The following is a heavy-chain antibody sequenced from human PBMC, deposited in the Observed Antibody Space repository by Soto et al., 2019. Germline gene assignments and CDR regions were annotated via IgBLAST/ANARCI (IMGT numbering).Heavy chain of an antibody. CDR2: ISSSSSYI. V-gene: IGHV3-21*01. CDR1: GFTFSSYS. D-gene: IGHD2-8*02. J-gene: IGHJ3*02. CDR3: ARVRVQRVVYAAMRAFDI. Sequence: EVQLVESGGGLVKPGGSLRLSCAASGFTFSSYSMNWVRQAPGKGLEWVSSISSSSSYIYYADSVKGRFTISRDNAKNSLYLQMNSLRAEDTAVYYCARVRVQRVVYAAMRAFDIWGQGTMVIVSP.